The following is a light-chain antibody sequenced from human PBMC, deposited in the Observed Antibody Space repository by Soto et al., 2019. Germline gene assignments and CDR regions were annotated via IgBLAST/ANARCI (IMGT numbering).Light chain of an antibody. J-gene: IGLJ2*01. CDR2: GNS. V-gene: IGLV1-40*01. Sequence: QSVLTQSPSVSGAPGQRVTISCTGSSSNIGAGYDVHWYQQLPGTAPKLLIYGNSNRPSGVPDRFSGSKSGTSASLAIIGLQAEDEADYYCQSYDSSLSVVFGGGTQLTVL. CDR3: QSYDSSLSVV. CDR1: SSNIGAGYD.